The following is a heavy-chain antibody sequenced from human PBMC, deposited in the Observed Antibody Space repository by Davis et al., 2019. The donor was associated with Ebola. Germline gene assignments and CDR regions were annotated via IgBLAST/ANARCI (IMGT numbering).Heavy chain of an antibody. CDR2: ISYDGSNK. CDR1: GFTFSSYA. J-gene: IGHJ6*02. Sequence: GESLKISCAASGFTFSSYAMHWVRQAPGKGLEWVAVISYDGSNKYYADSVKGRFTISRDNSKNTLYLQMNSLRAEDTAVYSCARDGGRINCSSTSCHYYYYGMDVWGQGTTVTVSS. CDR3: ARDGGRINCSSTSCHYYYYGMDV. D-gene: IGHD2-2*01. V-gene: IGHV3-30-3*01.